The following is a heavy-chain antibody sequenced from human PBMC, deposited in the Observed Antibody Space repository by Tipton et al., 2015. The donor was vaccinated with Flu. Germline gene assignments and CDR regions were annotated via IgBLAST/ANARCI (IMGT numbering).Heavy chain of an antibody. CDR1: GFTFSSYE. CDR2: ISSSGSTI. Sequence: TASGFTFSSYEMNWVRQAPGKGLEWVSYISSSGSTIYYADSVKGRFTISRDNAKNSLYLQMNSLRAEDTAVYYCARVWKQWLGGVNYWGQGTLVTVSS. V-gene: IGHV3-48*03. CDR3: ARVWKQWLGGVNY. J-gene: IGHJ4*02. D-gene: IGHD6-19*01.